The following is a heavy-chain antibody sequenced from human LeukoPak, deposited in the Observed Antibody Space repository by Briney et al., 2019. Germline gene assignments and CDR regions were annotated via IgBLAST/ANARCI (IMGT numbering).Heavy chain of an antibody. J-gene: IGHJ4*02. CDR2: IWYDGSNK. Sequence: GGSLRLSCAASGFTFSNYGMLWVRQAPGKGLEWVAVIWYDGSNKYYADSVKGRFTISRDNSKNTLYLQMNSLRAEDTAVYYCARDILVVAAYYFGYWGQGTLVTVSS. V-gene: IGHV3-33*08. CDR3: ARDILVVAAYYFGY. CDR1: GFTFSNYG. D-gene: IGHD2-15*01.